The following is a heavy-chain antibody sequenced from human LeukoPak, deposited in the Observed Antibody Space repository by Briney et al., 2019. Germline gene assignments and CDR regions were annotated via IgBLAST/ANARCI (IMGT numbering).Heavy chain of an antibody. J-gene: IGHJ3*01. CDR1: GFTFSSYS. Sequence: PGGSLRLSCAASGFTFSSYSMYWVRQAPGKGREWVSYISGGSSIMYYADSVKGRFTISRDNAKNSLYLQMNSLRDADTAVYYCARGPDGSGTNAFDVWGQGTMVTVSS. D-gene: IGHD3-10*01. CDR3: ARGPDGSGTNAFDV. V-gene: IGHV3-48*02. CDR2: ISGGSSIM.